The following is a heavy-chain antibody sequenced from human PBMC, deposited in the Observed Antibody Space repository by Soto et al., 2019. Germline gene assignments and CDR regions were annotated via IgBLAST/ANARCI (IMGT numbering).Heavy chain of an antibody. CDR2: TYYRSKWYY. V-gene: IGHV6-1*01. D-gene: IGHD1-26*01. Sequence: SQTLSLTCAITGDSVSSNSAGWSWVRQSPSRGLEWLGRTYYRSKWYYEYAVSVRGRITINPDTSKSQYSLQLSSVTPEDTAVYFCARGEQYSGRIFDYWGQGTLVTVSS. CDR3: ARGEQYSGRIFDY. CDR1: GDSVSSNSAG. J-gene: IGHJ4*01.